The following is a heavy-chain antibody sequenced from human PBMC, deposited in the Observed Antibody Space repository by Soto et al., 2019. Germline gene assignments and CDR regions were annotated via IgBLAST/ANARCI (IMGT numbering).Heavy chain of an antibody. D-gene: IGHD6-19*01. CDR2: ISGSGDST. J-gene: IGHJ4*02. CDR3: AKERSSGWSFDY. CDR1: GFTFSTYA. Sequence: LRLSCAASGFTFSTYAMNWVRQAPGKGLEWVSGISGSGDSTYYADSVKGRFTVSRDNSKNTLYLQMNSLRAEDTAVFYCAKERSSGWSFDYWGQGTLVTVSS. V-gene: IGHV3-23*01.